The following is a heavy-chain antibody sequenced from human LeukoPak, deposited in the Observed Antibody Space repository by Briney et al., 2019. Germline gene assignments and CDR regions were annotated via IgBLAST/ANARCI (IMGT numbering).Heavy chain of an antibody. J-gene: IGHJ5*02. CDR3: ARRGYCSSTSCNNWFDP. D-gene: IGHD2-2*01. V-gene: IGHV5-51*01. Sequence: GESLKISCKGSGYSFSSYWIAWVRQMPGKGLEWMGIIYPSDSDTRYSPSFQGQVTISADKSISTAYLQWSSLKASDTAMYYCARRGYCSSTSCNNWFDPWGQGTLVTVSS. CDR2: IYPSDSDT. CDR1: GYSFSSYW.